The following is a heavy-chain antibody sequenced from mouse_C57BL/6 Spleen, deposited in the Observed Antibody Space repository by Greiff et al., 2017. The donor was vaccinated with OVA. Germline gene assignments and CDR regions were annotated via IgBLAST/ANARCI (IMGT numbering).Heavy chain of an antibody. CDR2: IYPSDSET. CDR3: ARGGAITTVDYFDY. CDR1: GYTFTSYW. D-gene: IGHD1-1*01. J-gene: IGHJ2*01. V-gene: IGHV1-61*01. Sequence: QVQLQQPGAELVRPGSSVKLSCKASGYTFTSYWMDWVKQRPGQGLEWIGNIYPSDSETHYNQKFKDKATLTVDKSSSTAYMQLSSLTSEDSAVYYCARGGAITTVDYFDYWGQGTTRTVSS.